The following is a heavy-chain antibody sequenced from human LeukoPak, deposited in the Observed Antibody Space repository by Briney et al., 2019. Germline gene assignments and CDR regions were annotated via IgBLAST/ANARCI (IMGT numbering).Heavy chain of an antibody. D-gene: IGHD6-13*01. V-gene: IGHV3-15*01. J-gene: IGHJ4*02. CDR1: GFTFSNAW. CDR2: IKSKTDGGTT. Sequence: GGSLRLSCAASGFTFSNAWMSWVRQAPGKGLEWVGRIKSKTDGGTTDYAAPVKGRFTISRDDSKNSLYLQMTSLKTEDTAVYYCTRVRAAAGHYFDYWGQGTLVTVSS. CDR3: TRVRAAAGHYFDY.